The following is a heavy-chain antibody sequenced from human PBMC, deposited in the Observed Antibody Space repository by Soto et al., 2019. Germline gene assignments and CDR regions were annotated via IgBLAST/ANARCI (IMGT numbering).Heavy chain of an antibody. CDR1: GGTFSSYA. CDR2: IIPIFGTA. J-gene: IGHJ6*02. V-gene: IGHV1-69*13. CDR3: ATHNDLSGYDALDHHDGMDV. D-gene: IGHD5-12*01. Sequence: SVKVSCKASGGTFSSYAISWVRQAPGQGLEWMGGIIPIFGTANYAQKFQGRVTITADESTSTAYMELSSLRSEDTAVYYCATHNDLSGYDALDHHDGMDVSAQGTSVTVSS.